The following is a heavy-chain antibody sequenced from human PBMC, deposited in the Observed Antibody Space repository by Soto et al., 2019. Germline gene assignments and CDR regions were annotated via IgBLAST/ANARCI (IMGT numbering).Heavy chain of an antibody. Sequence: GGSLRLSCAASGFTFSSYAMSWVRQAPGKGLEWVSAISGSGGSTYYADSVKGRFTISRDNSKNTLYLQMNSLRAEDTAVYYCAKGARSNGSGSYYTVNWFDPWGQGTLVTVSS. CDR1: GFTFSSYA. CDR3: AKGARSNGSGSYYTVNWFDP. V-gene: IGHV3-23*01. J-gene: IGHJ5*02. D-gene: IGHD3-10*01. CDR2: ISGSGGST.